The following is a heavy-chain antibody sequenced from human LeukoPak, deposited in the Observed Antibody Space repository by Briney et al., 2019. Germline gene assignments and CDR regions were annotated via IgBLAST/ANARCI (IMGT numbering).Heavy chain of an antibody. J-gene: IGHJ4*02. CDR1: GGSISSSSYY. D-gene: IGHD6-13*01. V-gene: IGHV4-39*07. Sequence: PSETLSLTCTVSGGSISSSSYYWGWIRQPPGKGLEWIGSIYYSGSTNYNPSLKSRVTISVDTSKNQFSLKLSSVTAADTAVYYCARASSSIAAAGTPFFDYWGQGTLVTVSS. CDR2: IYYSGST. CDR3: ARASSSIAAAGTPFFDY.